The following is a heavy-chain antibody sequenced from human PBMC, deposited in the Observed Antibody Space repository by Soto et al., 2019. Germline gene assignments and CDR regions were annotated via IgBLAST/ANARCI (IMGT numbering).Heavy chain of an antibody. CDR3: ARDAGGTYDH. J-gene: IGHJ4*01. V-gene: IGHV4-59*01. Sequence: SETLSLTCTVSGAPITINYWSWIRQAPGKGLEWIGYIYYSGSTTYNPSLKSRVTMSADTSKDQFSLKLNYVTAADTAVYYCARDAGGTYDHWGPGTLVTVSS. CDR2: IYYSGST. CDR1: GAPITINY. D-gene: IGHD2-15*01.